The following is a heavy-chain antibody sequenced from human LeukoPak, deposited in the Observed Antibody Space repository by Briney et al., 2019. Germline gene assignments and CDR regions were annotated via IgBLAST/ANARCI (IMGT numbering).Heavy chain of an antibody. D-gene: IGHD1-14*01. V-gene: IGHV4-4*07. J-gene: IGHJ2*01. Sequence: PSETLSLTCTVSGGSISSYIWSWIRQPAGKGLEWIGRIYTSATTNYNPSLKSRVTMSVDRSKNQFSLRLTSVTAADTAVYHCARDQSPDYFDLWGRGTLVTVFS. CDR1: GGSISSYI. CDR3: ARDQSPDYFDL. CDR2: IYTSATT.